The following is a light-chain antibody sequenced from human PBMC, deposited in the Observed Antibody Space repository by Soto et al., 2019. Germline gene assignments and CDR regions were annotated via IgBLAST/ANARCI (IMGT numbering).Light chain of an antibody. J-gene: IGLJ1*01. CDR3: SSYTSRSTQV. Sequence: QSVLTQPASVSGSPGQSITISCTGTSSDVGGYNYVSWYQHHPGKAPRVMIYEVSNRPSGVSNRFSGSKSGNTASLIISGLQAEDEADYYCSSYTSRSTQVFGTGTKVTVL. CDR1: SSDVGGYNY. CDR2: EVS. V-gene: IGLV2-14*01.